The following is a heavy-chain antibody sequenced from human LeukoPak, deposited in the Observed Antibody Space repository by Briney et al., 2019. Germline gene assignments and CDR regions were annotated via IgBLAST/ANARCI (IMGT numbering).Heavy chain of an antibody. J-gene: IGHJ4*02. Sequence: SETLSPTCTVAGGSISSYYWSWIRQPPGKRLEWSGYIYYSGSANYDPSLKSRVTISVDTSKIQFSLKRSSVTAADTAVYYCARAFLGAWDYFDSWGQGTLVTVSS. D-gene: IGHD3-16*01. CDR3: ARAFLGAWDYFDS. CDR1: GGSISSYY. V-gene: IGHV4-59*13. CDR2: IYYSGSA.